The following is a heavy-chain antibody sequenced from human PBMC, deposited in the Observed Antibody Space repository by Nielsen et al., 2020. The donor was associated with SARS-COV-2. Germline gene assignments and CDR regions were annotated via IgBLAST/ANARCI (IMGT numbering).Heavy chain of an antibody. J-gene: IGHJ4*02. CDR2: ISSSGSYI. Sequence: GGSLRLSCAASGLTFSIYSMMWVRQAPGKGLEWVSHISSSGSYIYYADSVKGRFTISRDNAKNSVYLQMNSLRAEDTAVYYCATDQYCANGICSSGGRDHWGQGTLVAVSS. D-gene: IGHD2-8*01. CDR1: GLTFSIYS. V-gene: IGHV3-21*01. CDR3: ATDQYCANGICSSGGRDH.